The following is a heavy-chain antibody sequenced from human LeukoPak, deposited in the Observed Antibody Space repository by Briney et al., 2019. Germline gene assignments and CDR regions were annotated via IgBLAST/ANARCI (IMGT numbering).Heavy chain of an antibody. CDR2: ISYDGSNK. CDR1: GFTFSGYA. Sequence: GGSLRLTCAASGFTFSGYAMHWVRQAPGKGLEWVAVISYDGSNKYYADSVKGRFTISRDNSKNTLYLQMNSLRAEDTAVYYCERDAVAGPDYWGQGTLGTVSS. J-gene: IGHJ4*02. CDR3: ERDAVAGPDY. D-gene: IGHD6-19*01. V-gene: IGHV3-30*01.